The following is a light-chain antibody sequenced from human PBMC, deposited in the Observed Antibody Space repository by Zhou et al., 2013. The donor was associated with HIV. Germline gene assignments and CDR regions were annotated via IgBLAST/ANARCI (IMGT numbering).Light chain of an antibody. CDR2: GAS. CDR1: QSVSSSY. J-gene: IGKJ4*01. Sequence: IVLTQSPATLSLSPGERATLSCRASQSVSSSYLAWYQQKPGQAPRLLIYGASSRATGIPDRFSGSGSGTDFTLTISRLEPEDFAVYYCQQYGSSPRTFGGGTKVEI. V-gene: IGKV3-20*01. CDR3: QQYGSSPRT.